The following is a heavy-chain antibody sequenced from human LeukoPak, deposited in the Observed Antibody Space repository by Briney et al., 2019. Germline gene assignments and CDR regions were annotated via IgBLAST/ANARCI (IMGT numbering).Heavy chain of an antibody. CDR3: ARRPPYSSSWYFLNWFDP. Sequence: SETLSLTCAVSGYSISSGYYWGWIRQPPGKGLEWIGSIYHSGSTYYNPSLKSRVTISVDTSKNQFSLKLSSVTAADTAVYYCARRPPYSSSWYFLNWFDPWGQGTLVTVSS. CDR2: IYHSGST. CDR1: GYSISSGYY. V-gene: IGHV4-38-2*01. D-gene: IGHD6-13*01. J-gene: IGHJ5*02.